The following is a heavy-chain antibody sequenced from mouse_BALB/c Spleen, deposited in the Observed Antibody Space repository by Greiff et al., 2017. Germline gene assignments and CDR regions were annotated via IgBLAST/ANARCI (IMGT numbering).Heavy chain of an antibody. Sequence: EVKLMESGGGLVQPGGSLKLSCAASGFTFSSYTMSWVRQTPEKRLEWVAYISNGGGSTYYPDTVKGRFTISRDNAKNTLYLQMSSLKSEDTAMYYCARQGDSSGYPFAYWGQGTLVTVSA. CDR2: ISNGGGST. CDR1: GFTFSSYT. J-gene: IGHJ3*01. D-gene: IGHD3-2*01. V-gene: IGHV5-12-2*01. CDR3: ARQGDSSGYPFAY.